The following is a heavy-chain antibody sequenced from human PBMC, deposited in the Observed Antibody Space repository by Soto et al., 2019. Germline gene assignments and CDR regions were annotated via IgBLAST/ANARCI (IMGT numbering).Heavy chain of an antibody. D-gene: IGHD7-27*01. Sequence: GASVKVSCKASGGTFSSYAISWVRQAPGQGLEWMGGIIPIFGTANYAQKFQGRVTITADESTSTAYMELSSLRSEDTAVYYCARGGPPGAGDWGFDYWGQGTLVTVP. CDR3: ARGGPPGAGDWGFDY. CDR1: GGTFSSYA. CDR2: IIPIFGTA. V-gene: IGHV1-69*13. J-gene: IGHJ4*02.